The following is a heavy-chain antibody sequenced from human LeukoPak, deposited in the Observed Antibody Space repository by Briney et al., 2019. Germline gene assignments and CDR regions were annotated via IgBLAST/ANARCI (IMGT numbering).Heavy chain of an antibody. V-gene: IGHV1-18*01. J-gene: IGHJ5*02. Sequence: ASVKVSCKASGYTFSSHGISWVRQAPGQGLEWVGWISAYNGNTDYAQRFQGRVTVTTDTSTSTAYLHLRSLRSDDTAVYYCTRDTGYPNWFDPWGQGTLVAVSS. CDR1: GYTFSSHG. CDR2: ISAYNGNT. CDR3: TRDTGYPNWFDP. D-gene: IGHD3-9*01.